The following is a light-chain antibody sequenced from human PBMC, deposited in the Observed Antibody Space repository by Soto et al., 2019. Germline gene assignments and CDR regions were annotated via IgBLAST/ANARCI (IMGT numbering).Light chain of an antibody. V-gene: IGLV2-14*03. CDR3: SSYTSSSTPKV. CDR1: SSDVGGYNY. J-gene: IGLJ2*01. Sequence: QSALTQPASVSGSPGQSITISCTGTSSDVGGYNYVSWYQQHPGKAPKLMIYDVSIRPSGVSNRFSGSKSGNTASLTISGLQAEDEADYYCSSYTSSSTPKVFGGGTQLTVL. CDR2: DVS.